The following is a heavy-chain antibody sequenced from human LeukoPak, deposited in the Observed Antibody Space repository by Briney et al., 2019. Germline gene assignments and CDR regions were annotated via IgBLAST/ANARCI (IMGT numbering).Heavy chain of an antibody. CDR2: IRHDGSKK. V-gene: IGHV3-30*02. CDR3: VKSGDGYRFDY. Sequence: PGGSLRLSCAASGFTFSSDGMHWVRQAPGKGLEWVAFIRHDGSKKYYADSVKGRFTTSRDNSKNTLDLQMNSLRPEDTAVYYCVKSGDGYRFDYWGQGTLVTVSS. D-gene: IGHD5-24*01. J-gene: IGHJ4*02. CDR1: GFTFSSDG.